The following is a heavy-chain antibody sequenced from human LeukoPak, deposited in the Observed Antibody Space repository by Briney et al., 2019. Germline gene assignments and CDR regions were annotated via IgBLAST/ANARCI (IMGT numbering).Heavy chain of an antibody. CDR3: AREDSGLYYFDY. V-gene: IGHV3-30-3*01. CDR2: MSYDGSNK. Sequence: GGSLRLSCAASGFTFSSYAMHWVRQAPGKGLEWVAVMSYDGSNKYYADSVKGRFTISRDNSKNTLYLQMNSLRAEDTAVYYCAREDSGLYYFDYWGQGTLVTVSS. CDR1: GFTFSSYA. J-gene: IGHJ4*02. D-gene: IGHD5-12*01.